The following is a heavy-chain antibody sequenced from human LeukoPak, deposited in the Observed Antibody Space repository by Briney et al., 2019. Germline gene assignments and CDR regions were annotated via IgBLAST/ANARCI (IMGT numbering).Heavy chain of an antibody. CDR2: INPNSGTT. CDR1: GYTFTGPY. CDR3: ARVEYCTKGVCINFDL. J-gene: IGHJ4*02. Sequence: ASVKISCKASGYTFTGPYIHWMRQAPGQGLEWIGWINPNSGTTKYAQKFQGRVTVTRDTSTSTAYMELSGLRTDDTAAYYCARVEYCTKGVCINFDLWGQGTLVTVSS. V-gene: IGHV1-2*02. D-gene: IGHD2-8*01.